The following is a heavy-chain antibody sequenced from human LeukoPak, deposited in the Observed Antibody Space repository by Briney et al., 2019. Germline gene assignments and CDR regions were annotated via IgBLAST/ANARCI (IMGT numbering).Heavy chain of an antibody. Sequence: SETLSLTCAVSGGSISSSNWWSWVRQPPGKGLEWIGEIYHSGSTNYNPSLKSRVTMSVDTSKNQFSLKLSSVTAADTAVYFCARGTKGFGRIYLDYWGQGTLVTVSS. CDR2: IYHSGST. CDR3: ARGTKGFGRIYLDY. V-gene: IGHV4-4*02. D-gene: IGHD2/OR15-2a*01. CDR1: GGSISSSNW. J-gene: IGHJ4*02.